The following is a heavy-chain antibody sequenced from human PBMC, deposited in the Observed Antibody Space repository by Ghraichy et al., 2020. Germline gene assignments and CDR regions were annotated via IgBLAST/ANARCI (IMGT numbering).Heavy chain of an antibody. Sequence: GESLNISCAASGFTFNNAWMSWVRQAPGKGLEWVGRIKRKTDGETTDYAAPVKGRFTISRDDSKNTLYLQMNSLKAEDTAVYYCAGRLDAIPFWGQGILVTVSS. CDR3: AGRLDAIPF. CDR2: IKRKTDGETT. J-gene: IGHJ4*02. CDR1: GFTFNNAW. V-gene: IGHV3-15*01. D-gene: IGHD2-8*01.